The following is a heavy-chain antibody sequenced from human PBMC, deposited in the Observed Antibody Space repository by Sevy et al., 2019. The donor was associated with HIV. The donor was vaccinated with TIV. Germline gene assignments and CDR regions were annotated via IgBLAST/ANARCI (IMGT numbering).Heavy chain of an antibody. CDR3: TTDSSGYYYGDAFDI. J-gene: IGHJ3*02. V-gene: IGHV3-15*01. CDR1: GFTFSNAW. CDR2: IKSKTDGGTT. D-gene: IGHD3-22*01. Sequence: GGSLRLSCAASGFTFSNAWMSWVRQAPGKGLEWVGRIKSKTDGGTTDYAAPVKGRFTISRDDSKNTLYLQMNSLKTEDTAVYYCTTDSSGYYYGDAFDIWGQRTMVTVSS.